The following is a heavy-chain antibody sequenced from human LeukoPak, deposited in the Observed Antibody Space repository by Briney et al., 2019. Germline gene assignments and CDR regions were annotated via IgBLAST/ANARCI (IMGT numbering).Heavy chain of an antibody. J-gene: IGHJ4*02. CDR1: GYSFPTYW. Sequence: GESPQISCKGSGYSFPTYWIAWVRQMPGEGLVWMGIIYPDESNIRYSPSFQGQVTISADKSISTAYLQRSSLKASDTAMYYCARPPSRGYSSSFEYWGQGTLVTVSS. CDR3: ARPPSRGYSSSFEY. D-gene: IGHD2-2*03. CDR2: IYPDESNI. V-gene: IGHV5-51*01.